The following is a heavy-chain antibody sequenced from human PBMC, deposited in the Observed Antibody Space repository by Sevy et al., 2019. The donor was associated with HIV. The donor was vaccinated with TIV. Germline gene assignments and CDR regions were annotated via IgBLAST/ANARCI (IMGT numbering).Heavy chain of an antibody. CDR3: ARDRASSGWRRDYYFDY. V-gene: IGHV3-48*02. D-gene: IGHD6-19*01. J-gene: IGHJ4*02. Sequence: GGSLRLSCAASGFTFSSYSMNWVRQAPGKGLEWASYISSSSSTIYYADSVKGRFTISRDNAKNSLYLQMNSLRDEDTAVYYCARDRASSGWRRDYYFDYWGQGTLVTVSS. CDR1: GFTFSSYS. CDR2: ISSSSSTI.